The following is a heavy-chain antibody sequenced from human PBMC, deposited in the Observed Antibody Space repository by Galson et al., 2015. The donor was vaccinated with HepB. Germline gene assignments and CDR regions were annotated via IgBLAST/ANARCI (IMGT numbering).Heavy chain of an antibody. J-gene: IGHJ3*02. CDR1: GFTFSDYY. CDR3: ARDSRWVARDAFDI. CDR2: IYSGGST. Sequence: SLRLSCAASGFTFSDYYMSWVRQAPGKGLEWVSVIYSGGSTYYADSVKGRFTISRDNSKNTLYLQMNSLRAEDTAVYYCARDSRWVARDAFDIWGQGTMVTVSS. V-gene: IGHV3-66*01. D-gene: IGHD6-19*01.